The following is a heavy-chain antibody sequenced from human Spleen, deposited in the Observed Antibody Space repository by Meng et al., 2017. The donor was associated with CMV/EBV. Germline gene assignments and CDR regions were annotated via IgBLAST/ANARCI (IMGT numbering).Heavy chain of an antibody. CDR1: GYTFTGYY. V-gene: IGHV1-2*02. J-gene: IGHJ6*02. CDR3: ARAPIYCSSTSCSFYYYYGMDV. CDR2: INPNSGGT. D-gene: IGHD2-2*01. Sequence: ASVKVSCKASGYTFTGYYMHWVRQAPGQGLEWMGWINPNSGGTNYAQKFQGRVTMTRDTSISTAYMELSRLRSDDTAVYYCARAPIYCSSTSCSFYYYYGMDVWGQGTTVTVSS.